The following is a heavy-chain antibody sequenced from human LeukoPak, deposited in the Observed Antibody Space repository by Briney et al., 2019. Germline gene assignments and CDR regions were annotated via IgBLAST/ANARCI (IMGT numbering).Heavy chain of an antibody. CDR2: IWYDGSNK. D-gene: IGHD3-3*01. CDR3: AKDFGDY. CDR1: GFIFSNYG. J-gene: IGHJ4*02. V-gene: IGHV3-30*02. Sequence: GGSLRLSCAASGFIFSNYGMHWVRQAPGKGLEWVALIWYDGSNKYYTDSVKGRLTISRDNSKNSLYLQMNSLRTEDTALYYCAKDFGDYWGQGTLVTVSS.